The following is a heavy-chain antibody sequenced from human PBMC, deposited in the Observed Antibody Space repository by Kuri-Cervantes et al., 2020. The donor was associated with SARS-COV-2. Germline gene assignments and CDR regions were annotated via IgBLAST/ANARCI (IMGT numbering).Heavy chain of an antibody. Sequence: SVKVSCKASGGTFSSYAVTWVRQAPGQGLEWMGRIIPLFGTTIYAQKFQGRVTLTADKSTNTAYMELSSLRSEDTAVYYCARPYCSTSTRYDGTFDSWGQGTLVTVSS. CDR1: GGTFSSYA. V-gene: IGHV1-69*06. J-gene: IGHJ4*02. CDR3: ARPYCSTSTRYDGTFDS. D-gene: IGHD2-2*01. CDR2: IIPLFGTT.